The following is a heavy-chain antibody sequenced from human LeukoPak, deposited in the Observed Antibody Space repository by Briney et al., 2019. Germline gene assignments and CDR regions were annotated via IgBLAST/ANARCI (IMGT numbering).Heavy chain of an antibody. D-gene: IGHD6-13*01. CDR1: GYSISSGYY. Sequence: KTSETLSLTCAVSGYSISSGYYWGWIRQPPGKGLEWIGSIYHSGSTYYNPSLKSQVTISVDTSKNQFSLKLSSVTAADTAVYYCARLIAAAGTVFALAFDIWAKGQWSPSLQ. CDR3: ARLIAAAGTVFALAFDI. CDR2: IYHSGST. V-gene: IGHV4-38-2*01. J-gene: IGHJ3*02.